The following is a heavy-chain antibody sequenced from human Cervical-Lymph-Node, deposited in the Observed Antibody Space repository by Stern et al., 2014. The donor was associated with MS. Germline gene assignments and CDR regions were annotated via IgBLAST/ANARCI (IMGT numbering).Heavy chain of an antibody. CDR3: ARDQGYYDSTGDYPYYFDY. J-gene: IGHJ4*02. CDR2: ISGSGKTI. Sequence: QVQLMQSGGGLVKPGGSLRLSCAASGFIFSDYYMMWIRQAPGKGLEWVAHISGSGKTIHYSDSVKGRFTISRDNAKNSLYLQMNSLRAEDTAVYYCARDQGYYDSTGDYPYYFDYWGQGSRVTVSS. V-gene: IGHV3-11*01. CDR1: GFIFSDYY. D-gene: IGHD3-22*01.